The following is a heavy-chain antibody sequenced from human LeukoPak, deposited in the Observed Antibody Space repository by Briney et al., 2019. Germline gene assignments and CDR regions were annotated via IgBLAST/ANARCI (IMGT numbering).Heavy chain of an antibody. D-gene: IGHD3-22*01. Sequence: PSETLSLTCTVSGDSISSYYWSWIRQPPGKGLEWIGYMYYSGSTNYNPSLKSRVTISVDTSKNQFSLKLSSVTAADTAVYYCAGTYYYDSGGYPDAFDIWGQGTMVTVSS. CDR3: AGTYYYDSGGYPDAFDI. J-gene: IGHJ3*02. CDR2: MYYSGST. CDR1: GDSISSYY. V-gene: IGHV4-59*08.